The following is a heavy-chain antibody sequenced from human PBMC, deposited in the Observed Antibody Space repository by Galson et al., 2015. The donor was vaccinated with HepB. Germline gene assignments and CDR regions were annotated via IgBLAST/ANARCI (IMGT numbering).Heavy chain of an antibody. CDR1: GFTFISYA. D-gene: IGHD1-7*01. V-gene: IGHV3-30*04. J-gene: IGHJ4*02. Sequence: SLRLSCAASGFTFISYAMHWVRQAPGKGLEWVAVISYDGSNKYYADSVKGRFTISRDYSKNTLYLQMNSLRAEDTAVYHCAKDLESYGNYNFDYWGQGTLITVSS. CDR3: AKDLESYGNYNFDY. CDR2: ISYDGSNK.